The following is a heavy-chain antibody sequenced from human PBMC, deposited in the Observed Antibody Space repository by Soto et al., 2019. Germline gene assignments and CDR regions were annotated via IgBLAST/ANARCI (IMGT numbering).Heavy chain of an antibody. V-gene: IGHV4-59*01. CDR2: MYNTGST. D-gene: IGHD2-21*02. CDR1: GGSISRYY. J-gene: IGHJ6*02. Sequence: SETLSLTCTVSGGSISRYYWSWIRQPPGKGLEWIGYMYNTGSTIYNPSLKSRVTISVDTSKNQFSLKLNSVTAADTAVYYCARDLWGYCGADCYPLDVWGQGTTVT. CDR3: ARDLWGYCGADCYPLDV.